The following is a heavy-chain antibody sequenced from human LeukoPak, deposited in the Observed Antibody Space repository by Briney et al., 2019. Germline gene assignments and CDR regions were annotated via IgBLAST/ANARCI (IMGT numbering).Heavy chain of an antibody. J-gene: IGHJ4*02. D-gene: IGHD1-26*01. V-gene: IGHV3-23*01. CDR1: GFTFSSFS. CDR2: VSTGGAAT. CDR3: ANAEWEWELLPFDY. Sequence: GGSLRLSCAASGFTFSSFSMNWVRQAPGKGLEWVSTVSTGGAATYYADSVKGRFTISRDNSKNTLYLQMNSLRAEDTAVYYCANAEWEWELLPFDYWGQGTLVTVSS.